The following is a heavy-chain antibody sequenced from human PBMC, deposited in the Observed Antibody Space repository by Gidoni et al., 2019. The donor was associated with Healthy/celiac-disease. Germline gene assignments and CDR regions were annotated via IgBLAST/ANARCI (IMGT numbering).Heavy chain of an antibody. J-gene: IGHJ4*02. CDR2: ISGSGGST. Sequence: EVQLLESGGGWVQPGGSLRLYCAAAGFTFSSYAMSWVRQAPGKGLGWVSAISGSGGSTYYADSVKGRFTISRDNSKNTLYLQMNSLRAEDTAVYYCAKGEVVVAAIDYWGQGTLVTVSS. CDR1: GFTFSSYA. CDR3: AKGEVVVAAIDY. D-gene: IGHD2-15*01. V-gene: IGHV3-23*01.